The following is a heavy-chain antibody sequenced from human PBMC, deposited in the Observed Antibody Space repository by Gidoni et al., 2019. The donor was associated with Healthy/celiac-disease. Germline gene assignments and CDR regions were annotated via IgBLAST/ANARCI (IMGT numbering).Heavy chain of an antibody. CDR2: ISYDGSNK. Sequence: QVQLVESGGGVVQPGRSLRLSCAASGFTVSSYALHWVRQAPGKGLEWVAVISYDGSNKYYADSVKGRFTISRDNSKNTLYLQMNSLRAEDTAVYYCARDSLLWFGELSYIQGHNWFDPWGQGTLVTVSS. CDR1: GFTVSSYA. J-gene: IGHJ5*02. V-gene: IGHV3-30*04. D-gene: IGHD3-10*01. CDR3: ARDSLLWFGELSYIQGHNWFDP.